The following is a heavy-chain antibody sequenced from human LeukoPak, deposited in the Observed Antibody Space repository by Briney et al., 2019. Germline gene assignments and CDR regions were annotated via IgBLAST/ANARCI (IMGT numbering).Heavy chain of an antibody. J-gene: IGHJ4*02. V-gene: IGHV4-34*01. Sequence: NPSETLSLTCAVSGGSFSGYYWTWLRQPPGKGLEWIGEINHSGFTNYNPSLKSRLTMSVDTSKNQFSLKLRSVTGADTAMYYCARHYSFSRGRIDYWGQGTLVTVSS. D-gene: IGHD3-10*01. CDR2: INHSGFT. CDR1: GGSFSGYY. CDR3: ARHYSFSRGRIDY.